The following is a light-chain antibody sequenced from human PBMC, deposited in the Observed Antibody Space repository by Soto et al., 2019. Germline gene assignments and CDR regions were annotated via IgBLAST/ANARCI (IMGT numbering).Light chain of an antibody. CDR2: TNN. CDR1: SSSIGSNT. V-gene: IGLV1-44*01. J-gene: IGLJ2*01. CDR3: AAWDDSLNGVL. Sequence: QSVLTQPPSASGTPGQRVTISCSGSSSSIGSNTVNWYRQFPGTAPKLLIYTNNQRPSGVPDRFSGSNSGTSASLAISGLQSEDEAYYYCAAWDDSLNGVLFGGGPKLTVL.